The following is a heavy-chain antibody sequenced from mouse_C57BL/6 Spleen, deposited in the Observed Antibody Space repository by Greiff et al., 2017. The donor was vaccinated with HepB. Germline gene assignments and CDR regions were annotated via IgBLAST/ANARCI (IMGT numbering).Heavy chain of an antibody. J-gene: IGHJ1*03. CDR1: GFTFSDYG. CDR3: ARQGDYYGSRGRYCDV. CDR2: ISSGSSTI. D-gene: IGHD1-1*01. Sequence: EVQGVESGGGLVKPGGSLKLSCAASGFTFSDYGMHWVRQAPEKGLEWVAYISSGSSTIYYAGTVKGRFTISRDNAKNTLFLQMTSLRSEDTSMYYCARQGDYYGSRGRYCDVWGTGTTVTVSS. V-gene: IGHV5-17*01.